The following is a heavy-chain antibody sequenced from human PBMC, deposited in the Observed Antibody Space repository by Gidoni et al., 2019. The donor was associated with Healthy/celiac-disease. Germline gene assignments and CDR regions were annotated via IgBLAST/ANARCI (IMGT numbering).Heavy chain of an antibody. J-gene: IGHJ6*02. CDR2: ISYDGSNK. CDR3: AKDRVNLVPAAIRYYYYGMDV. V-gene: IGHV3-30*18. CDR1: GFTFSSYG. Sequence: QVQLVESGGGVVQPGRSLRLSCAASGFTFSSYGMHWVRQAPGKGLEWVAVISYDGSNKYYADSVKGRFTISRDNSKNTLYLQMNSLRAEDTAVYYCAKDRVNLVPAAIRYYYYGMDVWGQGTTVTVSS. D-gene: IGHD2-2*02.